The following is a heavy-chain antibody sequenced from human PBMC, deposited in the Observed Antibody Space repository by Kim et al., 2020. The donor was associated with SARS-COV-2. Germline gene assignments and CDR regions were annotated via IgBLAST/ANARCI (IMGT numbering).Heavy chain of an antibody. V-gene: IGHV5-51*01. Sequence: GESLKISCKGSGYSFTSYWIGWVRQMPGKGLEWMGIIYPGDSDTRYSPSFQGQVTISADKSISTAYLQWSSLKASDTAMYYCARGGGASGYCSSTSCHAIDYWGQGTLVTVSS. CDR2: IYPGDSDT. CDR3: ARGGGASGYCSSTSCHAIDY. J-gene: IGHJ4*02. CDR1: GYSFTSYW. D-gene: IGHD2-2*01.